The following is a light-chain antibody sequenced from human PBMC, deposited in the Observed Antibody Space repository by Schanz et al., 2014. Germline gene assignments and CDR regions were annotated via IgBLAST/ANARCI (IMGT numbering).Light chain of an antibody. V-gene: IGKV3-20*01. CDR1: QSVSSN. Sequence: EIVLTQSPATLSVSPGERATLSCRASQSVSSNLAWYQQKPGQAPRLLIYGASTRATGIPARFSGSGSGTEFTLTISGLEPEDFAVYFCQQYGSSPGFTFGPGTKVDIK. J-gene: IGKJ3*01. CDR3: QQYGSSPGFT. CDR2: GAS.